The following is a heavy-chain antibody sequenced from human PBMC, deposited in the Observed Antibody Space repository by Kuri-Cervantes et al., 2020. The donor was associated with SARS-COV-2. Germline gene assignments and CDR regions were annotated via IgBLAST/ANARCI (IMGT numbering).Heavy chain of an antibody. CDR2: IGLSDISI. D-gene: IGHD3-16*01. CDR1: GFTFSRYE. J-gene: IGHJ4*02. Sequence: GESLKISCVASGFTFSRYEINWVRQAPGKGLEWVSYIGLSDISIKYTDSVKGRFSISRDNAKNSVYLQMNSLRVEDTALYYCARNDPFDYWGQGTLVTVSS. CDR3: ARNDPFDY. V-gene: IGHV3-48*03.